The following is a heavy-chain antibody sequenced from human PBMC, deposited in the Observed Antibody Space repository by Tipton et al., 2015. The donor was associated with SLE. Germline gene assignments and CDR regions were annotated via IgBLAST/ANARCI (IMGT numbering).Heavy chain of an antibody. CDR2: ISWNSGSI. CDR3: AKDIWGGYAPGAFDI. D-gene: IGHD5-12*01. V-gene: IGHV3-9*01. J-gene: IGHJ3*02. CDR1: GFTFDDYA. Sequence: SLRLSCAASGFTFDDYAMHWVRQAPGKGLEWVSGISWNSGSIGYADSVKGRFTISRDNAKNSLYLQMNSLRAGDTALYYCAKDIWGGYAPGAFDIWGQGTMVTVSS.